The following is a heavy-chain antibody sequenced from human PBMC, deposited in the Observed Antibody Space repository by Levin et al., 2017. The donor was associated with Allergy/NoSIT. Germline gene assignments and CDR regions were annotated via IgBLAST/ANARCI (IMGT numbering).Heavy chain of an antibody. CDR2: IYTSGST. Sequence: SETLSLTCTVSGGSISSYYWSWIRQPAGKGLEWIGRIYTSGSTNYNPSLKSRVTMSVDTSKNQFSLKLSSVTAADTAVYYCARWGSGWTTYYFDYWGQGTLVTVSS. J-gene: IGHJ4*02. V-gene: IGHV4-4*07. CDR3: ARWGSGWTTYYFDY. CDR1: GGSISSYY. D-gene: IGHD6-19*01.